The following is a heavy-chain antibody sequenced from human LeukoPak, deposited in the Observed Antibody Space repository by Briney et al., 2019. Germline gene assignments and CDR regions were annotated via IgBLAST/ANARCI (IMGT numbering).Heavy chain of an antibody. J-gene: IGHJ6*03. D-gene: IGHD3-22*01. Sequence: ASVKVSCKASGYTFTGYYMHWVRQAPGQGLEWMGWINPNSGGTNYAQKFQGRVTMTRDTSISTAYMELSRLRSDDTAVYYCARDHYYYSSGYYYYMDVWRKGTTVTVTS. CDR3: ARDHYYYSSGYYYYMDV. CDR2: INPNSGGT. V-gene: IGHV1-2*02. CDR1: GYTFTGYY.